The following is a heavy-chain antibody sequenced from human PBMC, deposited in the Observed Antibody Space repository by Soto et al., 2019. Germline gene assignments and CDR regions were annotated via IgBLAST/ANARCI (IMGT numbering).Heavy chain of an antibody. CDR3: ARTVYYHSTGYSGSSAGYFDY. J-gene: IGHJ4*02. CDR1: GGSISSYY. D-gene: IGHD3-22*01. Sequence: SSETLSLTCTVSGGSISSYYWSWIRQPAGKGLEWIGRIYTSGSTNYNPSLKSRVTMSVDTSKNQFSLKLSSVTAADTAVYYCARTVYYHSTGYSGSSAGYFDYWGQGTLVTVSS. V-gene: IGHV4-4*07. CDR2: IYTSGST.